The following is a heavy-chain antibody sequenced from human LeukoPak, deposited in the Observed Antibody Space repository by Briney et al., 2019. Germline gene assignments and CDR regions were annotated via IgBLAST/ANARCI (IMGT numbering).Heavy chain of an antibody. CDR1: ASTFTSYW. CDR3: AKDVVRGVMWYFDY. V-gene: IGHV3-74*01. J-gene: IGHJ4*02. D-gene: IGHD3-10*01. CDR2: IRSDGNYT. Sequence: GGSLRLSCAASASTFTSYWMHWVRQVPGKGLMWVSRIRSDGNYTNYADSVKGRFTISRDNSKNTLYLQMNSLRAEDTAVYYCAKDVVRGVMWYFDYWGQGTLVTVSS.